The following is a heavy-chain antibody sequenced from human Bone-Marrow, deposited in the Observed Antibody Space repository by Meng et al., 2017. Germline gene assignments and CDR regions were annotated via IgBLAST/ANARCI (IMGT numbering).Heavy chain of an antibody. CDR2: VYHRGDT. Sequence: QVQRQESGPGRVKPSGTLSLTCSVSGASISSDIWWSWVRQPPGKGLEWIGEVYHRGDTNYNPSLKSRVDISVDKSKNQFYLSLFSVTAADTAVYYCGRDQGRELINHWGQGTLVTVSS. J-gene: IGHJ4*02. V-gene: IGHV4-4*02. CDR3: GRDQGRELINH. CDR1: GASISSDIW. D-gene: IGHD1-7*01.